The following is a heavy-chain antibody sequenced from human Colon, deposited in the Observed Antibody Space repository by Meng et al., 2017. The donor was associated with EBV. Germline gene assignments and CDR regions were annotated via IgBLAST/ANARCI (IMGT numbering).Heavy chain of an antibody. CDR2: FVNYRDT. V-gene: IGHV1-18*01. D-gene: IGHD3-10*01. Sequence: QVLLLQSGPEVNEPGASVRVSCKASPYAFGTYGISWVRQAPGLGLEWMGWFVNYRDTYPAPKFQDRVTMTTDTHTNTVIMELRSLTSDDTAVYYCVKGTPGRSYCDYWGQGTLVTVSS. CDR3: VKGTPGRSYCDY. CDR1: PYAFGTYG. J-gene: IGHJ4*02.